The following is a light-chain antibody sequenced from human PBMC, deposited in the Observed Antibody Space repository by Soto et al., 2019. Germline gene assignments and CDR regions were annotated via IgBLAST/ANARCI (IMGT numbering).Light chain of an antibody. CDR2: SNN. V-gene: IGLV1-44*01. CDR3: AAWDDSLNSVV. Sequence: QSVLTQPPSASGTPGQRVTISCSGSSSNIGSNTVNWYQQLPGKAPKLLIYSNNQLPSGVPDRFSGSKSGTSASLAISGLQSEDEADYYCAAWDDSLNSVVFGGGTKLTVL. J-gene: IGLJ2*01. CDR1: SSNIGSNT.